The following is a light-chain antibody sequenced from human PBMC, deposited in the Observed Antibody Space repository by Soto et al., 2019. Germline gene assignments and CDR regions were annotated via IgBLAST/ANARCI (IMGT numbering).Light chain of an antibody. CDR2: DAS. CDR1: QSIRSY. Sequence: EIVLTQSPAILSLSPGERATLSCRASQSIRSYLAWYQQKPGQAPRLLIYDASNRATGIPARFSGSGSETDFTLTISSLEPEDFAVYYCQQRYNWPPFTFGPGTKADIK. V-gene: IGKV3-11*01. J-gene: IGKJ3*01. CDR3: QQRYNWPPFT.